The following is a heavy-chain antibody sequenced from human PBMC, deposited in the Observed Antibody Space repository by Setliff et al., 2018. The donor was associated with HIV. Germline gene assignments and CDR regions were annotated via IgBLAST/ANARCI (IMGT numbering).Heavy chain of an antibody. CDR3: ARDPPWNYDSSGYPYYFDY. V-gene: IGHV3-21*01. Sequence: LRLSCAASGFTFSSYSMNWVRQAPGKGLEWVSFISPSGTYIHYADSLKGRFTISRDNAKNALYLQMNSLRAEDTAVYYCARDPPWNYDSSGYPYYFDYWGQGTLVTVSS. CDR2: ISPSGTYI. J-gene: IGHJ4*02. D-gene: IGHD3-22*01. CDR1: GFTFSSYS.